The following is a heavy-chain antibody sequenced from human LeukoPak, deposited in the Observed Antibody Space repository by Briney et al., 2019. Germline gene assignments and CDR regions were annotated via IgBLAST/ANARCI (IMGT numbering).Heavy chain of an antibody. V-gene: IGHV4-34*01. J-gene: IGHJ6*02. CDR2: INHSGST. Sequence: PSETPSLTCAVYGGSFSGYYWSWIRQPPGKGLEWIGEINHSGSTNYNPSLKSRVTISVDTSKNQFSLKLSSVTAADTAVYYCARKSWYANYYYGMDVWGQGTTVTVSS. CDR3: ARKSWYANYYYGMDV. D-gene: IGHD6-13*01. CDR1: GGSFSGYY.